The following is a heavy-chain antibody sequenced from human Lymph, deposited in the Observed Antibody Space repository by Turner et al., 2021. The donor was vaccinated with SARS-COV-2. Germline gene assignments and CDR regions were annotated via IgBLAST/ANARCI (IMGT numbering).Heavy chain of an antibody. CDR3: AIIVAPGLGGGVYYYYYGMDV. D-gene: IGHD6-13*01. CDR2: IIPMLDMG. CDR1: GGTFSSSS. J-gene: IGHJ6*02. Sequence: QVQLVQSGAEVKKPGSSVKVSCKASGGTFSSSSISWLRQPPGQGLAHTWVRQPHEHGLEWMVVIIPMLDMGNDAQKFQGRIKIPADKSTNKAYMELRSLSAEDTAVFYCAIIVAPGLGGGVYYYYYGMDVWGQGTTVTVSS. V-gene: IGHV1-69*10.